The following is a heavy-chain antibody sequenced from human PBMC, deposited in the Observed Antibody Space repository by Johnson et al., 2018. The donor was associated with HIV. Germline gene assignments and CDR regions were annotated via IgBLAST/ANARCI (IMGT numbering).Heavy chain of an antibody. Sequence: QVQLVESGGGVVRPGGSLRLSCAASGFTFSSYAMHWVRQAPGKGLEWVAVISYDGSNKYYAYSVKGRFTISRDNSKNTLYLQMNSLRAEDTAVYYCARDGPPYYGGNSGGAFDIWGQGTMVTVSS. CDR2: ISYDGSNK. D-gene: IGHD4-23*01. CDR3: ARDGPPYYGGNSGGAFDI. V-gene: IGHV3-30*04. CDR1: GFTFSSYA. J-gene: IGHJ3*02.